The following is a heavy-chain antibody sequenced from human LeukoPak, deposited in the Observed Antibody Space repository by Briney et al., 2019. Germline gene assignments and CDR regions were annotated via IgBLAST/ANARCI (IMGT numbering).Heavy chain of an antibody. CDR3: ARHEYGDYDQIK. V-gene: IGHV4-59*08. J-gene: IGHJ4*02. D-gene: IGHD4-17*01. CDR1: GGSMRVHY. Sequence: PSETLSLTCTVSGGSMRVHYWDWVRQAPGKGLEWIGYIHYRGTTSYNPSLKSRVTISIDRSRDQFSLRLRSVTAADTAAYYCARHEYGDYDQIKWGQGTLVTVSS. CDR2: IHYRGTT.